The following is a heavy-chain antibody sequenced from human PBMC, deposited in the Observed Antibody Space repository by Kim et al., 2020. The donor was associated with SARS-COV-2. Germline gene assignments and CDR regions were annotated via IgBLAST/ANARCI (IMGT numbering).Heavy chain of an antibody. J-gene: IGHJ6*02. V-gene: IGHV3-30*18. CDR2: ISYDGSNK. CDR1: GFTFSSYG. CDR3: AKDAVGYSSCWTYYYYGMDV. Sequence: GGSLRLSCAASGFTFSSYGMHWVRQAPGKGLEWVAVISYDGSNKNYADSMKGRFTISRDNSKNTLYLQINSLRAEDTAVYYCAKDAVGYSSCWTYYYYGMDVWGQGTTVTVSS. D-gene: IGHD6-19*01.